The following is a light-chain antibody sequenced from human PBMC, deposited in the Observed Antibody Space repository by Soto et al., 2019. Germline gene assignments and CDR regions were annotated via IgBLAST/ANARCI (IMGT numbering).Light chain of an antibody. CDR1: QSISSW. J-gene: IGKJ1*01. CDR3: QQSNSYSRT. CDR2: KAS. Sequence: DIQMTQSPSTLSASVGDRVTITCRASQSISSWVAWYQQKPGKAPKLLIYKASNLESGVPSRFSGSGSGTEFTLTISSLQPDDFAAYYCQQSNSYSRTFGQGTKVEIK. V-gene: IGKV1-5*03.